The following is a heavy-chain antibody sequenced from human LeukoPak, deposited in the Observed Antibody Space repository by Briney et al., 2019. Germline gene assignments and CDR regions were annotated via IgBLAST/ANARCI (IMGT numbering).Heavy chain of an antibody. CDR3: ARGLCWDYVWGIYPPSHDAFDI. CDR1: GYTFTSYD. Sequence: GASVKVSCKASGYTFTSYDINWVRQATGQGLEWMGWMNPNSGNTGYAQKFQGRVTMTRNTSISTAYMELSSLRSEDTAVYYCARGLCWDYVWGIYPPSHDAFDIWGQGTLVTVSS. V-gene: IGHV1-8*01. CDR2: MNPNSGNT. D-gene: IGHD3-16*02. J-gene: IGHJ3*02.